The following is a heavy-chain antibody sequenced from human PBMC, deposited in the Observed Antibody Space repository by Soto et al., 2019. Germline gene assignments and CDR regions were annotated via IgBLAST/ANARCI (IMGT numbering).Heavy chain of an antibody. CDR1: GFTFSSYG. D-gene: IGHD6-19*01. Sequence: QVQLVESGGGVVQPGRSLRLSCAASGFTFSSYGMHWVRQTPGKGLEWVAIIWYDGSDQDYAESVRGRFTISRDNSKNKVFLQMNSLRAEDTAVYYCARDSSGIFDFWGQGTLVTVSS. CDR2: IWYDGSDQ. CDR3: ARDSSGIFDF. J-gene: IGHJ4*02. V-gene: IGHV3-33*01.